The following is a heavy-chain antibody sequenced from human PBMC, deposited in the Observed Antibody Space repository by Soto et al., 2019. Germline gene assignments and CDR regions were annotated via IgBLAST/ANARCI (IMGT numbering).Heavy chain of an antibody. CDR2: IIPILGIA. V-gene: IGHV1-69*04. J-gene: IGHJ4*02. CDR3: AREGLTTVTAIDY. D-gene: IGHD4-17*01. Sequence: SVKVSCKASGSTFSSYTISWVRQAPGQGLEWMGRIIPILGIANYAQKFQGRVTITADKSTSTAYMELSSLRSEDTAVYYCAREGLTTVTAIDYWGQGTLVTVSS. CDR1: GSTFSSYT.